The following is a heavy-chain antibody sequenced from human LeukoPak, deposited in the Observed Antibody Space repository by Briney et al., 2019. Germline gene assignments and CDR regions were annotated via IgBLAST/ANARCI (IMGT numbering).Heavy chain of an antibody. D-gene: IGHD3-10*01. J-gene: IGHJ6*02. CDR3: AKVYGSGAPVGYYYYGMDV. V-gene: IGHV3-30*18. CDR1: GFTFSSYG. Sequence: GGSLRLSCAASGFTFSSYGMHWVRQAPGKGLEWVAVISYDGSNKYYADSVKGRFTISRDNSKNTLYLQMNSLRAEDTAVYYCAKVYGSGAPVGYYYYGMDVWGQGTTVTVSS. CDR2: ISYDGSNK.